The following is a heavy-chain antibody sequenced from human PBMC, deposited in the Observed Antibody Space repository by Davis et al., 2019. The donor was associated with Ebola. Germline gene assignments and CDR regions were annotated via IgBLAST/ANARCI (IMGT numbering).Heavy chain of an antibody. CDR3: ARQYYDFWSGYSDY. J-gene: IGHJ4*02. D-gene: IGHD3-3*01. Sequence: GESLKIPCAASGFTFSSYWMSWVRQAPGKGLEWVANIKQDGSEKYYVDSVKGRFTISRDNAKNSLYLQMNSLRAEDTAVYYCARQYYDFWSGYSDYWGQGTLVTVSS. CDR2: IKQDGSEK. V-gene: IGHV3-7*03. CDR1: GFTFSSYW.